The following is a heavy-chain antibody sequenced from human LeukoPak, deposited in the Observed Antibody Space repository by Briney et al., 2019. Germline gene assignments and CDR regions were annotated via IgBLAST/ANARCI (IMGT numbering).Heavy chain of an antibody. CDR3: AKDSGSCLFDD. CDR1: GFTFSSYG. J-gene: IGHJ4*02. D-gene: IGHD1-26*01. Sequence: GGSLRLSCAASGFTFSSYGMHWVRQAPGKGLEWVAVISSDGSNKYYADSVKGRFTISRDNSKNTLYLQMNSLRAEDTAVYYCAKDSGSCLFDDWGQGNLVTVSS. CDR2: ISSDGSNK. V-gene: IGHV3-30*18.